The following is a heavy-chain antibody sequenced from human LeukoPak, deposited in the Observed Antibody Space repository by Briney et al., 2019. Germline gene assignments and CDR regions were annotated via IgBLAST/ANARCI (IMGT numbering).Heavy chain of an antibody. V-gene: IGHV4-31*03. CDR1: GGSISSGGYY. CDR3: ARVGVGATGPPLFYFDY. J-gene: IGHJ4*02. Sequence: PSETLSLTCTVSGGSISSGGYYWSWIRQHPGKGLEWIGYIYYSGSTYYNPSLKSRVTISVDTSKNQFSLKLSSVTAADTAVYYCARVGVGATGPPLFYFDYWGQGTLVTVSS. CDR2: IYYSGST. D-gene: IGHD1-26*01.